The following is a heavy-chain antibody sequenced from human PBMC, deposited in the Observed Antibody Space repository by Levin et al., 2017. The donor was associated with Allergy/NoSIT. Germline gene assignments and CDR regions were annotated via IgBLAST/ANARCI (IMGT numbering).Heavy chain of an antibody. CDR1: GFTFRSYG. Sequence: GGSLRLSCAASGFTFRSYGMHWVRQAPGKGLEWVAVISFDGHHKNYADSVKGRFTISRDNSINTLHLQMDSLSTDDTAVYYCVKEGGWDPSWFDTWGQGTLVTVSS. V-gene: IGHV3-30*18. D-gene: IGHD1-26*01. J-gene: IGHJ5*02. CDR3: VKEGGWDPSWFDT. CDR2: ISFDGHHK.